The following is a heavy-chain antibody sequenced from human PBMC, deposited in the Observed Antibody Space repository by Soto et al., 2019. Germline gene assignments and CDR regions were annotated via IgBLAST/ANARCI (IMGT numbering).Heavy chain of an antibody. CDR2: IKHDGADGPT. Sequence: PGGSLRLSCEVSALTFSGAWMSWVRQAPGMGLEWLGRIKHDGADGPTDYAPPVKGSFSISRVASRNIMYLQMHNRKTEDTAVYYCTTVTHVPVGGPGAPVTVS. CDR3: TTVTHVPV. V-gene: IGHV3-15*01. D-gene: IGHD2-15*01. J-gene: IGHJ4*03. CDR1: ALTFSGAW.